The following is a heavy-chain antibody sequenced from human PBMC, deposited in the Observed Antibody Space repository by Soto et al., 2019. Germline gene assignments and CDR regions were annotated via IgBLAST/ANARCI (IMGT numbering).Heavy chain of an antibody. J-gene: IGHJ4*02. D-gene: IGHD3-22*01. CDR1: GGSISSGGYS. Sequence: QLQLQESGSGLVKPSQTLSLTCAVSGGSISSGGYSWSWIRQPPGKGLEWIGYIYHSGSTYYNPALKSRVTTSVDRSKTQFSLKLSSVTAAATAVYYCARGAPVVNDYWGQGTLVTVSS. V-gene: IGHV4-30-2*01. CDR3: ARGAPVVNDY. CDR2: IYHSGST.